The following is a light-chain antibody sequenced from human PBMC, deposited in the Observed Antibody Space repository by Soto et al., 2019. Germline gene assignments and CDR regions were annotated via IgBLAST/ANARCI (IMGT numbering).Light chain of an antibody. V-gene: IGKV3-15*01. CDR3: LQYHKLWA. J-gene: IGKJ1*01. CDR1: QHIYYN. Sequence: ILMTQSPATVSVSPGESATLSCRASQHIYYNVAWYQHRPGQAPRLLIYRASTRAPGVPARFSGSGSGTEFTLTISSLLPEDSTVYSCLQYHKLWAFGQGTKVEI. CDR2: RAS.